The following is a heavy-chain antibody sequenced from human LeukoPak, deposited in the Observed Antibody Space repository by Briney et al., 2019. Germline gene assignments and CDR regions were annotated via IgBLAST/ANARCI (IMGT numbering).Heavy chain of an antibody. Sequence: SETLSLTCTASGGSISSYYWSWIRQPPGKGLEWIGYIYYSGSTNYNPSLKSRVTISVDTSKNQFTLKLSSVTAADTAVYYCARAPRSIGYYGMDVWGKGTTVTVSS. CDR2: IYYSGST. J-gene: IGHJ6*04. CDR3: ARAPRSIGYYGMDV. CDR1: GGSISSYY. D-gene: IGHD2-15*01. V-gene: IGHV4-59*01.